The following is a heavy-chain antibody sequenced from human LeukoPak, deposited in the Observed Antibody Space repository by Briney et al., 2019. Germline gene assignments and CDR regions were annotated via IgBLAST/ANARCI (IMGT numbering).Heavy chain of an antibody. Sequence: SETLSLTCADYGGSFSGYYWSWIRQPPGKGLEWIGEINHSGSTNYNASLKSRVTISVDTSKNQFSLKLSSVTAADTAVYYCAREEDCSGGICYLGNAFDIWGQGTMVTVSS. CDR3: AREEDCSGGICYLGNAFDI. D-gene: IGHD2-15*01. J-gene: IGHJ3*02. CDR2: INHSGST. CDR1: GGSFSGYY. V-gene: IGHV4-34*01.